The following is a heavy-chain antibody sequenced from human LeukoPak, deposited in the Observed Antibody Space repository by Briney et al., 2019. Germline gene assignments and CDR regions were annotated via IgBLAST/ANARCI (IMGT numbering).Heavy chain of an antibody. V-gene: IGHV3-21*01. J-gene: IGHJ6*03. Sequence: GGSLRLSCAASEFSVGSNYMTWVRQAPGKGLEWVSFISGSSSYIYYADSVKGRITISRDNAKNSLYLQMNSLRAEDTAVYYCARGVMVSYYMDVWGKGTTVTVSS. D-gene: IGHD2-8*01. CDR3: ARGVMVSYYMDV. CDR2: ISGSSSYI. CDR1: EFSVGSNY.